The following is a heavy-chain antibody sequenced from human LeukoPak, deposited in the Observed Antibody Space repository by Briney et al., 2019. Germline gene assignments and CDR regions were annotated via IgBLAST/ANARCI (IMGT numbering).Heavy chain of an antibody. CDR1: GFTFSSFW. D-gene: IGHD2-15*01. V-gene: IGHV3-7*01. CDR3: ARDGSSFNY. Sequence: PGGSLRLSCAASGFTFSSFWMSWVRHAPGKGLEWVANINGDGSEIYYVDSVKGRFSISRDNAKNSLYLQMSSLRAEDTAVYYCARDGSSFNYGGQGALVTVSS. J-gene: IGHJ4*02. CDR2: INGDGSEI.